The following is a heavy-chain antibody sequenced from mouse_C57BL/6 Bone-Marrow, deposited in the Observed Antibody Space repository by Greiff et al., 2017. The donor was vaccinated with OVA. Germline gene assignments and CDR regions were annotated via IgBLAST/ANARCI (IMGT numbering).Heavy chain of an antibody. CDR1: GFTFSSYT. CDR3: ARTGHYAMDY. D-gene: IGHD4-1*01. CDR2: ISGGGGNT. J-gene: IGHJ4*01. V-gene: IGHV5-9*01. Sequence: EVQGVESGGGLVKPGGSLKLSCAASGFTFSSYTMSWVRQTPEKRLEWVATISGGGGNTYYPDSVKGRFTISRDNAKNTLYLQMSSLRSEDTALYYCARTGHYAMDYWGQGTSVTVSS.